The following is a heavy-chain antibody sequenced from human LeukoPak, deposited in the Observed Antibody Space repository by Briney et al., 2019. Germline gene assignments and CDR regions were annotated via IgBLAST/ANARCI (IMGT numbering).Heavy chain of an antibody. CDR2: INSDGSST. V-gene: IGHV3-74*01. J-gene: IGHJ4*02. Sequence: PGRSLRLSCEASGFTFSSHWMHWVRQAPGKGLVWVSRINSDGSSTSYADSVKGRFTISRDNAKNTVYLQMNSLRAEDSAEYYCARALASGATYWGQGTLVTVSS. CDR3: ARALASGATY. CDR1: GFTFSSHW. D-gene: IGHD6-13*01.